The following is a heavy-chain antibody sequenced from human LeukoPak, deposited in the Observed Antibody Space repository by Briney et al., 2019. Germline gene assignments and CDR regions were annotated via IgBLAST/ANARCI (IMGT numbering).Heavy chain of an antibody. CDR2: IYYSGST. CDR1: GGSISSYY. CDR3: ARADIVVVVAATLGAFDI. J-gene: IGHJ3*02. D-gene: IGHD2-15*01. V-gene: IGHV4-59*01. Sequence: SSQTLSLTCTVSGGSISSYYWSWIRQPPGKGLEWNGYIYYSGSTNYNPSLKSRVTISVDTSKNQFSLKLSSVTAADTAVYYCARADIVVVVAATLGAFDIWGQGTMVTVSS.